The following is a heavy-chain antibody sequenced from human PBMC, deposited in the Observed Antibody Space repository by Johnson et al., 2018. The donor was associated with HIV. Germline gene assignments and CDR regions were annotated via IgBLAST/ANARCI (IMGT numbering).Heavy chain of an antibody. CDR3: ATSGDKYSSNWGDAFDI. D-gene: IGHD6-13*01. CDR2: IHWNGCST. J-gene: IGHJ3*02. CDR1: GFTFSDYY. Sequence: VQLVESGGGLVKPGGSLRLSCAASGFTFSDYYMSWVRQAPGKGLEWVSGIHWNGCSTGYADSVKGRFTISRDNAKNSLYLQMNSLRAEDTAVYYCATSGDKYSSNWGDAFDIWGQGTMVTVSS. V-gene: IGHV3-20*04.